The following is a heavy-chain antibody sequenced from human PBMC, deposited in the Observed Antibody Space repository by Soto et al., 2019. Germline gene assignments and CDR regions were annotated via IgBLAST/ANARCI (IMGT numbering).Heavy chain of an antibody. J-gene: IGHJ6*02. CDR2: IYWDDDK. D-gene: IGHD3-10*01. CDR3: AHSANYYGSGSYYYYGMDV. Sequence: GSGPTLVNPTQTLTLTCTFSGFSLSTSGVGVGWIRQPPGKALEWLALIYWDDDKRYSPSLKSRLTITKDTSKNQVVLTMTNMDPVDTATYYCAHSANYYGSGSYYYYGMDVWGQGTTVTVSS. CDR1: GFSLSTSGVG. V-gene: IGHV2-5*02.